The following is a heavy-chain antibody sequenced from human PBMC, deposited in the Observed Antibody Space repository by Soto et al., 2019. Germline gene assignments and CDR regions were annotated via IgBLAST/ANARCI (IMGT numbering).Heavy chain of an antibody. CDR1: GGSISSGGYY. V-gene: IGHV4-34*01. CDR2: INHSGST. CDR3: ATNLGIAAAGSFSWFDP. D-gene: IGHD6-13*01. Sequence: SETLSLTCAVSGGSISSGGYYWSWIRQPPGKGLEWIGEINHSGSTNYNPSLKSRVTISVDTSKNQFSLKLSSVTAADTAVYYCATNLGIAAAGSFSWFDPWGQGTLVTVSS. J-gene: IGHJ5*02.